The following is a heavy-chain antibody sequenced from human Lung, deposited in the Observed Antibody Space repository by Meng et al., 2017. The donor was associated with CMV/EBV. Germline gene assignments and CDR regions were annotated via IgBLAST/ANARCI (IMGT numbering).Heavy chain of an antibody. CDR2: IDDSGST. V-gene: IGHV4-4*02. D-gene: IGHD1-26*01. J-gene: IGHJ4*02. CDR1: GVSISSNIR. Sequence: VPRRGVGPGLLKPSVTLSLTCGVSGVSISSNIRWTWVRQPPGKGLEWIGDIDDSGSTNHNPSLNSRISISLDKSKNHFSLKVNSVTAADTAVYYCARGKQDAWELLAYWGQGALVTVSS. CDR3: ARGKQDAWELLAY.